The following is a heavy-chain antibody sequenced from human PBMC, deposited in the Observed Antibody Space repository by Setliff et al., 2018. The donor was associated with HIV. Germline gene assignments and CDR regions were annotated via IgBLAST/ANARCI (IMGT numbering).Heavy chain of an antibody. CDR3: AKVGGDGRFHYYQLDV. CDR1: GYTFTDYF. Sequence: ASVKVSCKASGYTFTDYFMHWVRQAPGQGLEWMGWISPNNGDTTIPQRFQGRVTMTSDTSINTAYMELSSLRPEDTAVYYCAKVGGDGRFHYYQLDVWGKGTTVTVSS. CDR2: ISPNNGDT. D-gene: IGHD2-21*02. J-gene: IGHJ6*03. V-gene: IGHV1-2*02.